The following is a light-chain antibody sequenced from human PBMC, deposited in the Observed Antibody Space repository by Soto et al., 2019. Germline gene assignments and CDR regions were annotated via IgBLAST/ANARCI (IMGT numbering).Light chain of an antibody. CDR1: QSISDW. J-gene: IGKJ4*01. CDR3: QKCDSAPLT. Sequence: DIQMTQSPSTLSASVGDRVTITCRASQSISDWLAWYQQKPGKAPYLLIYKASNLESGVPSRFSGSGSGTEFTLTISSLQTEDVATYYCQKCDSAPLTFGGGTKVEIK. V-gene: IGKV1-5*03. CDR2: KAS.